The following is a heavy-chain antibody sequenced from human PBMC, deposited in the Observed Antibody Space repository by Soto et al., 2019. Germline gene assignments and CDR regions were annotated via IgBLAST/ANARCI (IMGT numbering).Heavy chain of an antibody. CDR1: GFTFSTYG. D-gene: IGHD3-10*01. CDR3: ARDQTSGSGSYWDY. V-gene: IGHV3-30*03. J-gene: IGHJ4*02. CDR2: ISYDGINK. Sequence: QVQLVESGGGVVQPGRSLRLSCAASGFTFSTYGMHWARQAPGEGLVWVAVISYDGINKYYVDSVKCRFTIYRDNSKNTLYLQMNSLRGEDTAVYYCARDQTSGSGSYWDYWGQGTLVTVSS.